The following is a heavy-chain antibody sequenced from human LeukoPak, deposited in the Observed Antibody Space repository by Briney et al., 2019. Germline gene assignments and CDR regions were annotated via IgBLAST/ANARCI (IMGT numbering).Heavy chain of an antibody. CDR2: INHSGST. CDR3: ARVGDPFDY. CDR1: GGSFSGYY. Sequence: SETLSLTCAVYGGSFSGYYWGWIRQPPGKGLEWIGEINHSGSTNYNPSLKSRVTISVDTSKNQFSLKLSSVTAADTAVYYCARVGDPFDYWGQGTLVTVSS. V-gene: IGHV4-34*01. J-gene: IGHJ4*02. D-gene: IGHD2-21*02.